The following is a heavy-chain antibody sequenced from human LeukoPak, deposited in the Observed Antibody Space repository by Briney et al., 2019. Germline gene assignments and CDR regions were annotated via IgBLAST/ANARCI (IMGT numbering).Heavy chain of an antibody. V-gene: IGHV3-30*18. CDR3: AKDHVLYYDKVPVGD. J-gene: IGHJ4*02. D-gene: IGHD3-22*01. CDR1: GFTFSSYG. Sequence: QPGRSLRLSCAASGFTFSSYGMHWVRQAPGKGLEWVAVISYDGSNKYYADSVKGRFTISRDNSKNTLYLQMNSLRAEDTAVYYCAKDHVLYYDKVPVGDWGQGTLVTVSS. CDR2: ISYDGSNK.